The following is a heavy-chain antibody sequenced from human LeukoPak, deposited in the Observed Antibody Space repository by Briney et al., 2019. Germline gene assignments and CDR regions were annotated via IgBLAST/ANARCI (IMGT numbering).Heavy chain of an antibody. D-gene: IGHD5-12*01. J-gene: IGHJ4*02. CDR2: ISGSGGST. CDR3: AKDRGGYDLLTYFGY. Sequence: PGGSLRLSCAASGFTFSSYAMSWVRQAPGKGLEWVSAISGSGGSTYYADSVKGRFTISRDNSKNTLYLQMNSLRAEDTAVYYCAKDRGGYDLLTYFGYWGQGTLVTVSS. V-gene: IGHV3-23*01. CDR1: GFTFSSYA.